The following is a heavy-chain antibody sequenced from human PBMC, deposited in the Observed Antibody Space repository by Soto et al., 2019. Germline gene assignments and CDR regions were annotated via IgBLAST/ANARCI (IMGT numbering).Heavy chain of an antibody. V-gene: IGHV4-59*08. CDR3: ARLQFIYWFDP. CDR2: IYYSGST. Sequence: SETLSLTCTVSGGSISSYYLSWIRQPPGKGLEWIGYIYYSGSTNYNPSLKSRVTISVDTSKNQFSLKLSSVTAADTAVYYCARLQFIYWFDPWGQGTLVTVSS. CDR1: GGSISSYY. D-gene: IGHD3-16*02. J-gene: IGHJ5*02.